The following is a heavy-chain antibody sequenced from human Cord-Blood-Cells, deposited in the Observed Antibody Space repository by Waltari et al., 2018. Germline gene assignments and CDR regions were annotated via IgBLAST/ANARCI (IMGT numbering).Heavy chain of an antibody. J-gene: IGHJ4*02. CDR1: GFHFSSLG. CDR3: AKGGSGSYSPCY. CDR2: ISYDGSNK. D-gene: IGHD1-26*01. V-gene: IGHV3-30*18. Sequence: QVQLVESGGGVVQPGRSLTLSCADSGFHFSSLGMPWVRQAPGKGLEWVAVISYDGSNKYYADSVKGRFTISRDNSKNTLYLQMNSLRAEDTAVYYCAKGGSGSYSPCYWGQGTLVTVSS.